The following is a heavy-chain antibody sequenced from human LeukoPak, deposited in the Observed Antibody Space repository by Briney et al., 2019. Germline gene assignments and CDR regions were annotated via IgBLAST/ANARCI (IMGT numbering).Heavy chain of an antibody. Sequence: GGSLRLSCAASGFTFSSYAMSWVRQAPGKGLEWVSAISGSGGSTYYADSVKGRFTISRDNSKNTLYLQMNSLRAEDTAVYYCARGSFWSGYTFWGQGTLVTVSS. V-gene: IGHV3-23*01. CDR2: ISGSGGST. J-gene: IGHJ4*02. D-gene: IGHD3-3*01. CDR1: GFTFSSYA. CDR3: ARGSFWSGYTF.